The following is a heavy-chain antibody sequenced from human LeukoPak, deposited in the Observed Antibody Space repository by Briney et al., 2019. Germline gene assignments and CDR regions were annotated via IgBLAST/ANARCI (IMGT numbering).Heavy chain of an antibody. CDR3: ARERYCSGGSCYSGALDT. J-gene: IGHJ3*02. V-gene: IGHV1-18*01. D-gene: IGHD2-15*01. Sequence: ASVKVSCKASGYTFTNYGISWVRQAPGQGLEWMGWISAHNGNTDYAQKLQGRVTMTTDTPTSTAYMELRSLRSDDRAVYYCARERYCSGGSCYSGALDTWGQGTMVTVSS. CDR1: GYTFTNYG. CDR2: ISAHNGNT.